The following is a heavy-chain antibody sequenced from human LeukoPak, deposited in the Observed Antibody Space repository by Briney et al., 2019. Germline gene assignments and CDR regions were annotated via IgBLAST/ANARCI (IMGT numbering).Heavy chain of an antibody. Sequence: ASVKVSCKASGGTFSRYAISWVRQAPGQGVEWMGGIIPIFGTANYAQKFQGRVTITADESTSTAYMELSSLRSDDTAVYYCARRYPAAGTYYFDYWGQGTLVTVSS. CDR3: ARRYPAAGTYYFDY. D-gene: IGHD6-13*01. J-gene: IGHJ4*02. CDR1: GGTFSRYA. V-gene: IGHV1-69*13. CDR2: IIPIFGTA.